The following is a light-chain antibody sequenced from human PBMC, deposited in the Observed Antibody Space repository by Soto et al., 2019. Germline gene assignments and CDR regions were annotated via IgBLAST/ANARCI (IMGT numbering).Light chain of an antibody. V-gene: IGKV3-20*01. CDR3: QQYGGSPIT. CDR1: QSVTTR. CDR2: GAS. J-gene: IGKJ5*01. Sequence: IVLTLSPGTLSLSPGERVTLSFMASQSVTTRLSWYQHKPGQAPTLLMSGASNRASGVPVRFSGSGSGTDFTLTITRLEPEDFALYYCQQYGGSPITFGLGTRLEIK.